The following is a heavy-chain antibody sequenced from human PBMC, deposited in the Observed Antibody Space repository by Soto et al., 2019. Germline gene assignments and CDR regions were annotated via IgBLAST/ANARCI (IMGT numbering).Heavy chain of an antibody. CDR3: ASPYCSGGSCYDAFHY. Sequence: QVQLQESGPGLVKPSQTLSLTCTVSGGSISSGDYYWSWIRQPPGKGLEWIGYIYYSGSTYYNPSLKSRVTISVDASKNQFSLKLSSVTAADTAVYYCASPYCSGGSCYDAFHYWGQGTLVTVSS. J-gene: IGHJ4*02. V-gene: IGHV4-30-4*01. D-gene: IGHD2-15*01. CDR1: GGSISSGDYY. CDR2: IYYSGST.